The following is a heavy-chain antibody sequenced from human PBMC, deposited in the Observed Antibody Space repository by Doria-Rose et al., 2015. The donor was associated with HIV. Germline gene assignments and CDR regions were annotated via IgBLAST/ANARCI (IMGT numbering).Heavy chain of an antibody. CDR3: ARGRYNSGWYGGDY. V-gene: IGHV1-8*02. CDR2: MNPNSGNT. CDR1: GYTFTSYD. Sequence: AEVKKPGASVKVSCKASGYTFTSYDINWVRQATGQGLEWMGWMNPNSGNTGYAQKFQGRVIMTRNTSISTAYMELSVLRSEDSAVYYCARGRYNSGWYGGDYWGQGTQVTVSS. D-gene: IGHD6-19*01. J-gene: IGHJ4*02.